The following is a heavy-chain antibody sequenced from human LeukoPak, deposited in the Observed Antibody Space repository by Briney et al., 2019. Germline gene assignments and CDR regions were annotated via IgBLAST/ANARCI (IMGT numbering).Heavy chain of an antibody. V-gene: IGHV4-30-2*01. Sequence: SQTLSLTCTVSGGSISSGGYYWSWIRQPPGKGLEWIGYIYHSGSTYYNPSLKSRVTISVDRSKNQFSLKLSSVTAADTAVYYCARYVGAGDYFDYWGQGTLVTVSS. CDR2: IYHSGST. CDR3: ARYVGAGDYFDY. D-gene: IGHD1-26*01. CDR1: GGSISSGGYY. J-gene: IGHJ4*02.